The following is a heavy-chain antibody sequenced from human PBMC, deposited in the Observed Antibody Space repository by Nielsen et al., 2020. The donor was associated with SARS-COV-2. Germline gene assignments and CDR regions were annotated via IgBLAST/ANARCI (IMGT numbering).Heavy chain of an antibody. Sequence: SLKISCAASGFTVNRNYMSWVRQAPGRGLEWLSLMYAGASTFYADSVKGRFTISRHNAENPVYLQMNSLRTDDTAVYFCARGVELPHQPPAMDGWGQGTTVTVSS. J-gene: IGHJ6*02. D-gene: IGHD2-15*01. CDR1: GFTVNRNY. CDR2: MYAGAST. CDR3: ARGVELPHQPPAMDG. V-gene: IGHV3-53*04.